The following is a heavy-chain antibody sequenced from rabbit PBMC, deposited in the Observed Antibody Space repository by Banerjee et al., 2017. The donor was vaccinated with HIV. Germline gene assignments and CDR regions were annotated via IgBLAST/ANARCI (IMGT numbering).Heavy chain of an antibody. Sequence: QEQLEESGGDLVKPGASLTLTCTASGFSFSSSYWICWVRQAPGKGLEWIACIYAVYSGNTYYASWAKGRFTISKTSSTTVTLQMTSLTAADTATYFCARGPYSGWTRLDLWGQGTLVTVS. CDR2: IYAVYSGNT. V-gene: IGHV1S45*01. D-gene: IGHD7-1*01. CDR3: ARGPYSGWTRLDL. J-gene: IGHJ3*01. CDR1: GFSFSSSYW.